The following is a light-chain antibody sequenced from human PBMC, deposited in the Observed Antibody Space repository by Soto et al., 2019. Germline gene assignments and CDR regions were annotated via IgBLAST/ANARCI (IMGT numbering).Light chain of an antibody. V-gene: IGKV3-20*01. CDR3: QQYGSSPPVT. J-gene: IGKJ1*01. CDR2: GAS. CDR1: QTVSRNY. Sequence: IVLTQSPGTLSLSPGERATLSCRASQTVSRNYLAWYQQKPGQAPRILIFGASSRATGIPDRFSGSGSGTDFTLTISRLEPEDFAVYYCQQYGSSPPVTFGQGTKVDIK.